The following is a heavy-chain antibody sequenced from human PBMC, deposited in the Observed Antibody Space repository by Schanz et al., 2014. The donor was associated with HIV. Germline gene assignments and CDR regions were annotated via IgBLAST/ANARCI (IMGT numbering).Heavy chain of an antibody. Sequence: QVRLQQWGAGLLKPSETLSLTCAVYGGSFSGYVWSWIRQPPGKGLEWIGKINHSGNTNYNPSLKSRVTISVDTSKNQFSLKLSSVTAADTAVYYCASSFPGWELLGGYYYYGLDVWGQGTTVTVSS. V-gene: IGHV4-34*01. CDR3: ASSFPGWELLGGYYYYGLDV. CDR2: INHSGNT. CDR1: GGSFSGYV. D-gene: IGHD1-26*01. J-gene: IGHJ6*02.